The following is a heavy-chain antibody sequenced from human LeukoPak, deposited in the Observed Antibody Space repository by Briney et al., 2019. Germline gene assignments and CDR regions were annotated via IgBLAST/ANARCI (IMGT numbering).Heavy chain of an antibody. CDR1: GFTFSNYW. J-gene: IGHJ4*02. Sequence: GGSLRLSCVASGFTFSNYWMNWVRQAPGKGLEWVANIKQDGSEKYYVDSVKGRFTISRDNAKNSLYLQMNSLRAEDTAVYYCARALGGGDCHWGQGTLVTVSS. CDR2: IKQDGSEK. D-gene: IGHD2-21*02. V-gene: IGHV3-7*01. CDR3: ARALGGGDCH.